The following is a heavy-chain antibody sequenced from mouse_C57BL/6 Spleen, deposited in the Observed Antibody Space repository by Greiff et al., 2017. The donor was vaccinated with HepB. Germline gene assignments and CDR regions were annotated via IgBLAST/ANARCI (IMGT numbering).Heavy chain of an antibody. J-gene: IGHJ4*01. CDR3: ARSGRGYYYDMEY. Sequence: VQLQQPGAELVRPGTSVKLSCKASGYTFTSYWMHWVKQRPGQGLEWIGVIYPYNSNTNYNEKFKGKATLTVDTSSSTAYMQLSSLTSEESAVYYCARSGRGYYYDMEYWGQGTSVTVSS. D-gene: IGHD3-2*02. CDR1: GYTFTSYW. CDR2: IYPYNSNT. V-gene: IGHV1-59*01.